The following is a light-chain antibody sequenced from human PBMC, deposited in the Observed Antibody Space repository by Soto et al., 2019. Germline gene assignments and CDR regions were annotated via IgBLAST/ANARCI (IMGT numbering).Light chain of an antibody. CDR3: ASWDDSLNGEV. CDR2: STN. Sequence: QSALTQPPSASGTPGQRVTISCSGSRSNIGSNTVTWYQQLPGTAPKLLIYSTNQRPSGVPDRFSGSKSGTSASLAISGLQSEDEADYYCASWDDSLNGEVFGGGTKLTVL. V-gene: IGLV1-44*01. CDR1: RSNIGSNT. J-gene: IGLJ3*02.